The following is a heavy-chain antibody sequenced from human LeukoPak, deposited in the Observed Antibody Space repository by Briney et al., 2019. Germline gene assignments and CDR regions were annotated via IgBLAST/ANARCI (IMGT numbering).Heavy chain of an antibody. CDR1: GFTFSSYA. Sequence: PGGSLRLSCAASGFTFSSYAMSWVRQAPRKGLEWVSAISGSGGSTYYADSVKGRFTISRDNSKNTLYLQMNSLRAEDTAVYYCAKSVIDPLHRHYDAFDIWGQGTMVTVSS. CDR2: ISGSGGST. D-gene: IGHD3-22*01. V-gene: IGHV3-23*01. J-gene: IGHJ3*02. CDR3: AKSVIDPLHRHYDAFDI.